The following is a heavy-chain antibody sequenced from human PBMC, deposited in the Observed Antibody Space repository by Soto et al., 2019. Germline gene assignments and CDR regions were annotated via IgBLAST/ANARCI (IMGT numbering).Heavy chain of an antibody. CDR2: IYYSGST. D-gene: IGHD4-17*01. Sequence: SETLSLTCTVSGGSISSYYWSWIRQPPGKGLEWIGYIYYSGSTNYNPSLKSRVTISVDTSKNQFSLKLSSVTAADTAVYYCARLSVSSDWFDPWGQGTLVTVSS. J-gene: IGHJ5*02. CDR1: GGSISSYY. V-gene: IGHV4-59*01. CDR3: ARLSVSSDWFDP.